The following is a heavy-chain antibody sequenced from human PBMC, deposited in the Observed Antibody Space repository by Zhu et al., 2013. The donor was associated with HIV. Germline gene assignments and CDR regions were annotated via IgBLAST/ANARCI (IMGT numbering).Heavy chain of an antibody. D-gene: IGHD1-1*01. CDR2: IIPIFGTA. CDR1: GYTFTGYY. J-gene: IGHJ3*02. CDR3: ARGRNGGDAFDI. Sequence: QVQLVQSGAEVKKPGASVKVSCKASGYTFTGYYIHWVRQAPGQGLEWMGGIIPIFGTANYAQKFQGRVTITADESTSTAYMELSSLRSEDTAVYYCARGRNGGDAFDIWGQGDNGHRLF. V-gene: IGHV1-69*01.